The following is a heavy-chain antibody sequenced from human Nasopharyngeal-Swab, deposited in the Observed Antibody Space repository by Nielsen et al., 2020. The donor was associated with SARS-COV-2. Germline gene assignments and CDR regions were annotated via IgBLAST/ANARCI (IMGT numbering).Heavy chain of an antibody. D-gene: IGHD6-13*01. Sequence: ASEKVSCKDSGYTFTSYGISWVQQAPVQGLEWMGWISAYNGNTNYAQKLQGRVTMTTDTSTSTAYMELRSLRSDDTAVYYWARVEAAAGYYYYYYMDVWGKGATVTVSS. CDR3: ARVEAAAGYYYYYYMDV. CDR2: ISAYNGNT. CDR1: GYTFTSYG. J-gene: IGHJ6*03. V-gene: IGHV1-18*01.